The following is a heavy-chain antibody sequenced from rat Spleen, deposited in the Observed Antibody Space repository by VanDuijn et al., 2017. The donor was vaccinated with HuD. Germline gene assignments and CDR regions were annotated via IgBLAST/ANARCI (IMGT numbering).Heavy chain of an antibody. Sequence: EVQLVESGGGLVQPGRSLKLSCAASGFIFSNYYMAWVRQVPTKGLEWVASINTGGGNTYYRESVKGRFTISRDNAKRTLYLQMDSLRSEDTAIYYCTRRGYLSNWYFDFWGPGTMVTVSS. J-gene: IGHJ1*01. CDR3: TRRGYLSNWYFDF. CDR2: INTGGGNT. D-gene: IGHD1-11*01. V-gene: IGHV5-25*01. CDR1: GFIFSNYY.